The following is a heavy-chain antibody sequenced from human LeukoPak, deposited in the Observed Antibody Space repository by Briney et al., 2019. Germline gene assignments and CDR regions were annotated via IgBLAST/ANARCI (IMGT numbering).Heavy chain of an antibody. J-gene: IGHJ4*02. CDR3: TADTPSSSAQAFDY. Sequence: GGSLRLSCAASGFTFSDVWMNWVRQAPGMGLEWVGRVKRKSDGETTDYAAPVKGRFTISRDDSKNTLFLQMNNLKTEDTAMYYCTADTPSSSAQAFDYWGQGTLVTVSS. V-gene: IGHV3-15*07. D-gene: IGHD6-19*01. CDR2: VKRKSDGETT. CDR1: GFTFSDVW.